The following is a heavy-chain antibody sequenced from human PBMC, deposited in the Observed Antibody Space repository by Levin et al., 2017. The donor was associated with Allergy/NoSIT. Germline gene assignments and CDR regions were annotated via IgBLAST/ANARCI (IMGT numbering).Heavy chain of an antibody. V-gene: IGHV3-30*18. CDR2: ISYDGSNK. CDR1: GFTFSSYG. J-gene: IGHJ4*02. CDR3: AKDVSRYYDSSGYLGY. Sequence: GGSLRLSCAASGFTFSSYGMHWVRQAPGKGLEWVAVISYDGSNKYYADSVKGRFTISRDNSKNTLYLQMNSLRAEDTAVYYCAKDVSRYYDSSGYLGYWGQGTLVTVSS. D-gene: IGHD3-22*01.